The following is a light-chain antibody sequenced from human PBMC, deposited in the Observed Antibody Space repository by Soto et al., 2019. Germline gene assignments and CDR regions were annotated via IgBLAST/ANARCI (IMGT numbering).Light chain of an antibody. Sequence: EIVMKKSLGAVSLSPGERGSLCGRARQGGSGDYLAWYQQTSGQPPGLLLYATSSSATGIPERFSGSGSGTDFPPTISRLEPEDSAVYYRQHDGSSRTFGQGTKLDIK. J-gene: IGKJ1*01. CDR2: ATS. CDR3: QHDGSSRT. V-gene: IGKV3-20*01. CDR1: QGGSGDY.